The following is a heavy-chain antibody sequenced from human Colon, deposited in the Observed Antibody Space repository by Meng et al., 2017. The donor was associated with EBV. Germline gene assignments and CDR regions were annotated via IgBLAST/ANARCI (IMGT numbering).Heavy chain of an antibody. Sequence: EVQVLESXXXXVXXGGSLRLSCAASGFTFSSYGMTWVRQAPGKGLEWVSGISASGTEIDYVDSVKGRFAISRDNSKNTLFLQMNSLRDEDTAVYFCATGWPYYFDHWGQGTLVTVSS. D-gene: IGHD2-15*01. CDR3: ATGWPYYFDH. CDR2: ISASGTEI. V-gene: IGHV3-23*01. CDR1: GFTFSSYG. J-gene: IGHJ4*02.